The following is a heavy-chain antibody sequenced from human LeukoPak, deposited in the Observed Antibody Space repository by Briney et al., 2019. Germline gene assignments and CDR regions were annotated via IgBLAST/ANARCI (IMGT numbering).Heavy chain of an antibody. J-gene: IGHJ4*02. D-gene: IGHD3-10*01. Sequence: SETLSLTCTVSGGSINSGGYYWSWIRQPPGKGLEWIGYIYHSGTTYYNPSLKSRVTISVDRSKNQFSLKLSSVTAADAAVYYCARASVGDTTFKYFDHWGQGTLVTVSS. V-gene: IGHV4-30-2*01. CDR3: ARASVGDTTFKYFDH. CDR2: IYHSGTT. CDR1: GGSINSGGYY.